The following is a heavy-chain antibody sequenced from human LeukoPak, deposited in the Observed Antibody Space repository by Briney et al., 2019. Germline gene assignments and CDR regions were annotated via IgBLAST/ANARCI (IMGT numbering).Heavy chain of an antibody. D-gene: IGHD4-11*01. Sequence: PSETLSLTCTVSGGSITNYNWNWIRQPPGKGLEWIGYISDSGSTNYNPSLQSRVTISVDTSKNQFSLKLSSVTASDTAVYYCARRRVGDLTVGCDTWFDPWGQGTLVTVSS. CDR3: ARRRVGDLTVGCDTWFDP. CDR1: GGSITNYN. CDR2: ISDSGST. V-gene: IGHV4-59*08. J-gene: IGHJ5*02.